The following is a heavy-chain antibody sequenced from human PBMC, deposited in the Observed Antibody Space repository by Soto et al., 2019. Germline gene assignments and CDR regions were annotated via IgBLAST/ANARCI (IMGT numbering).Heavy chain of an antibody. CDR1: GGSVSSGSYY. CDR2: IYYSGST. J-gene: IGHJ5*02. V-gene: IGHV4-61*01. Sequence: PSETLSLTCTVSGGSVSSGSYYWSWIRQPPGKGLEWIGYIYYSGSTNYNPSLKSRVTISVDTSKNQFSLKLSSVTAADTAVYYCARVGYNWNYVSVDWFDPRGQGTLVTVSS. D-gene: IGHD1-7*01. CDR3: ARVGYNWNYVSVDWFDP.